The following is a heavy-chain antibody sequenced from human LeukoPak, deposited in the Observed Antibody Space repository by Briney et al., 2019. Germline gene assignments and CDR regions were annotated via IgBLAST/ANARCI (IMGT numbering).Heavy chain of an antibody. D-gene: IGHD5-18*01. CDR3: AKGSYSYASVVYFDY. V-gene: IGHV3-33*06. Sequence: GGSLRLSCAASGFTFSSYGMHWVRQAPGKGLEWVAVIWYDENNKDYADSVKGRFSVSRDTSKNTLYLQMNSLRAEDTAVYYCAKGSYSYASVVYFDYWGQGTLVTVSS. CDR2: IWYDENNK. CDR1: GFTFSSYG. J-gene: IGHJ4*02.